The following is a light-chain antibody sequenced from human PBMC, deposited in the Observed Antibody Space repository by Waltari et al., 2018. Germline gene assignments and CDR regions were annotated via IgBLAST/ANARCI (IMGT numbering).Light chain of an antibody. V-gene: IGKV1-5*03. Sequence: TCRASQSVSGWFAWYQPKPGKAPKLLIYKTSTLESGVPSRFSGSGSGTEFSLTISSLQPDDFATYYCQHYSTYSWTFGQGTKLEIK. CDR1: QSVSGW. CDR3: QHYSTYSWT. J-gene: IGKJ1*01. CDR2: KTS.